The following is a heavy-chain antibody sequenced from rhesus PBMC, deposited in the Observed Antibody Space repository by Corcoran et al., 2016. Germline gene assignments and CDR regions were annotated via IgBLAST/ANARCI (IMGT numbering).Heavy chain of an antibody. CDR1: GDSFRNYW. CDR3: AKEARWGTAGRQN. D-gene: IGHD1-1*01. V-gene: IGHV4-80*01. Sequence: QVQLQESGPGLVKPSETLSVTCGVSGDSFRNYWWSWIRQPPGKGLEWIGEINGNSGNTNYTPSLKSRVTIFRDASKSQFSLKLSSVTAADTAVYYCAKEARWGTAGRQNWGQGVLVTVSS. J-gene: IGHJ4*01. CDR2: INGNSGNT.